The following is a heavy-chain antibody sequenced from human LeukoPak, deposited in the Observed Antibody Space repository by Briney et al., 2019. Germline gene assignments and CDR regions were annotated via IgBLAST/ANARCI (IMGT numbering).Heavy chain of an antibody. CDR3: ARQPGAGWFDP. CDR2: IYYSGST. J-gene: IGHJ5*02. V-gene: IGHV4-39*01. D-gene: IGHD3-10*01. Sequence: WVGSIYYSGSTYYNPSLKRRVTISVHTSKTQFSLKLSSVTAADTAVYYCARQPGAGWFDPWGQGTLVTVSS.